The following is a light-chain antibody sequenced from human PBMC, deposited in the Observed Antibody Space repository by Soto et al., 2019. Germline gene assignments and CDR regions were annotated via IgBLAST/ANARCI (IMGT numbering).Light chain of an antibody. V-gene: IGKV3-20*01. J-gene: IGKJ1*01. CDR3: QHYGSSPRT. Sequence: EIVLTQFPCTLSLSPGERATLAHRASQSVNSNYLAWYQQKPGQAPRLLIYGASSRATGIPDRFSGSGSGTDFTLTIYRLEPEDFAVYYCQHYGSSPRTFGQGTKVDIK. CDR1: QSVNSNY. CDR2: GAS.